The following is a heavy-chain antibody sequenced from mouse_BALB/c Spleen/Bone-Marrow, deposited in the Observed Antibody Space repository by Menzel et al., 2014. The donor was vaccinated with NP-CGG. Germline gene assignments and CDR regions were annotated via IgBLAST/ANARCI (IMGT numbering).Heavy chain of an antibody. J-gene: IGHJ3*01. CDR2: ISSGGST. CDR3: ARGGGYDYGSWFAY. Sequence: EVKLVESGGGLVKPGESLKLSCAASGFTFSSYAMSWVRQTPEERLEWVASISSGGSTYYPDSVKGRFTISRDNARNILYLQMSSLRSEDTAMYYCARGGGYDYGSWFAYWGQGTLVTVSA. CDR1: GFTFSSYA. D-gene: IGHD2-4*01. V-gene: IGHV5-6-5*01.